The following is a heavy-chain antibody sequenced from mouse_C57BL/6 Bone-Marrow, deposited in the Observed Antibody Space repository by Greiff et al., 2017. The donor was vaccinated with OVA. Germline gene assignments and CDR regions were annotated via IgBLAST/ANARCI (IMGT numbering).Heavy chain of an antibody. CDR2: IYPRSGNT. CDR3: ARKNYYGSSYEDYYAMDY. D-gene: IGHD1-1*01. CDR1: GYTFTSYG. V-gene: IGHV1-81*01. J-gene: IGHJ4*01. Sequence: VQLQQSGAELARPGASVKLSCKASGYTFTSYGISWVKQRTGQGLEWIGEIYPRSGNTYYNEKFKGKATLTADKSSSTAYMELRRLTSEDSAVYFCARKNYYGSSYEDYYAMDYWGQGTSVTVSS.